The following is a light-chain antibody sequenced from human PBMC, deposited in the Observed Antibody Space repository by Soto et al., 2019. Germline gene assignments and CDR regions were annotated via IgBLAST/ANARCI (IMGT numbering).Light chain of an antibody. CDR1: QSIVTY. Sequence: DIQMTQSPSSLSASVGDGVTITCRASQSIVTYLNWYLQKPGKAPKLMXYAASNLQSGVPSRFSGSGSGTDLALTISSLQPEDFANYFCQQSYSTPPWTFGQGTKVDIK. CDR2: AAS. J-gene: IGKJ1*01. CDR3: QQSYSTPPWT. V-gene: IGKV1-39*01.